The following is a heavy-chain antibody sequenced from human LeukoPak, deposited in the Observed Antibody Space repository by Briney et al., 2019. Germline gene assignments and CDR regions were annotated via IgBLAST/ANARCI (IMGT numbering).Heavy chain of an antibody. CDR2: ISYDGSNK. CDR1: GFTFSSYA. D-gene: IGHD4-11*01. Sequence: PGRSLRLSCAASGFTFSSYAMHWVRQAPGKGLEWVAVISYDGSNKYYADSVKGRFTISRDNSKNTLYLQMNSLRAEDTAVYYCASKDTTAPTTTYFESWGQGTLVNVSS. V-gene: IGHV3-30*04. J-gene: IGHJ4*02. CDR3: ASKDTTAPTTTYFES.